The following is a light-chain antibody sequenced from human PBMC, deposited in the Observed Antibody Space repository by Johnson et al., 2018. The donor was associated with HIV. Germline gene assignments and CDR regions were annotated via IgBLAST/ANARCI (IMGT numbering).Light chain of an antibody. Sequence: QPVLTQPPSVSAAPGQKVTISCSGSSSNIGHNYVSWYQQLPGTAPKLLIYDNNRRPSGIPDRFSGSKSGTSATLGITGLQTGDEADYYCGTWDSSLSAYVFGTGTQVTV. CDR1: SSNIGHNY. CDR2: DNN. CDR3: GTWDSSLSAYV. J-gene: IGLJ1*01. V-gene: IGLV1-51*01.